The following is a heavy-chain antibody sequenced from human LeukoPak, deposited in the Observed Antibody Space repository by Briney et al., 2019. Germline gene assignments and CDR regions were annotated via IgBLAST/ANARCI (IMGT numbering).Heavy chain of an antibody. V-gene: IGHV3-30*03. CDR1: GFTFSSYG. D-gene: IGHD5-18*01. Sequence: GRSLRLSCAASGFTFSSYGMHWVRQAPGKGLEWVGVISYDGSNKWYADSVKGRFTISRDNSKNTLYLQMNSLRAEDTAVYYCARDLGVQLWLPRPNYYMDVWGKGTTVTVSS. J-gene: IGHJ6*03. CDR2: ISYDGSNK. CDR3: ARDLGVQLWLPRPNYYMDV.